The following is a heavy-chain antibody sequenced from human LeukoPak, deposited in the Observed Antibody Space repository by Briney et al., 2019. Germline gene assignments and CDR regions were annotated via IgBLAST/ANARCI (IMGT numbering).Heavy chain of an antibody. CDR2: IYYSGST. D-gene: IGHD1-26*01. Sequence: SETLSLTCTVSGGPISSYYWSWIRQPPGKGLEWIGYIYYSGSTNYNPSLKSRVTMSVDTSKNQFSLKLSSVTAADTAVYYCARVQGSYYRPWGQGTLVTVSS. CDR1: GGPISSYY. V-gene: IGHV4-59*12. J-gene: IGHJ5*02. CDR3: ARVQGSYYRP.